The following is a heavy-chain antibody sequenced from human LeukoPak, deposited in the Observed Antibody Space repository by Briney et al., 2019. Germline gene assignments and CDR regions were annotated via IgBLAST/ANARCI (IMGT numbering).Heavy chain of an antibody. V-gene: IGHV4-34*01. J-gene: IGHJ5*02. CDR1: GGSFSGYY. CDR2: INHSGST. D-gene: IGHD2-15*01. Sequence: PSETLSLTCAVYGGSFSGYYWSWIRQPPGKGLEWIGEINHSGSTNYNPSLKSRVTISVDTSKNQFPLKLSSVTAADTAVYYCARRNTKKRYCSGGSCYSANWFDPWGQGTLVTVSS. CDR3: ARRNTKKRYCSGGSCYSANWFDP.